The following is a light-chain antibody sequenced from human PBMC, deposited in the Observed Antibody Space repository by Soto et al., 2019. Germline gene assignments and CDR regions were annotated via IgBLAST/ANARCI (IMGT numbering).Light chain of an antibody. J-gene: IGKJ4*01. CDR2: ESS. CDR3: QQCSVWPLT. V-gene: IGKV3-11*01. Sequence: IVVTHSTATLSLSPGERATLSCRASQSVSSLLAWFQQKPGQAPSLLIYESSYRARGVPARFSGSGSGTEFTLTISSLQPEDVAAYYCQQCSVWPLTFGGGTKVDIK. CDR1: QSVSSL.